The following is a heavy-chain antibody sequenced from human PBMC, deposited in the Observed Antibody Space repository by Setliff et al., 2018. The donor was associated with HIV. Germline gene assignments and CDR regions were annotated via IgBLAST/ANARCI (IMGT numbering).Heavy chain of an antibody. Sequence: GGSLRLSCAASGLAVGANYMSWVRQAPGKGLECVSIFYSGGSTYYSDSVKGRFTISRDKSKNSLYLQVNSLRAEDTAVYYCARDLWNYGIDSWGQGTLVTVSS. V-gene: IGHV3-53*01. J-gene: IGHJ5*01. CDR2: FYSGGST. CDR3: ARDLWNYGIDS. D-gene: IGHD1-7*01. CDR1: GLAVGANY.